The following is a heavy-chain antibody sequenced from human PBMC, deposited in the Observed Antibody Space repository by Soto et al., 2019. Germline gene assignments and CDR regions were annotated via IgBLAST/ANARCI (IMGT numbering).Heavy chain of an antibody. D-gene: IGHD5-12*01. V-gene: IGHV4-30-4*01. CDR1: GGPISSGDYY. CDR3: ARDALRGYGYYFDS. CDR2: MYYSGSA. J-gene: IGHJ4*02. Sequence: QVQLQESGPGRVKPSQTLSLTCSVSGGPISSGDYYWSWIRQPPGKGLEWIGYMYYSGSADYNPSLKSRVSIAVDTSKNQFSLEVTSVTAADTAVYYCARDALRGYGYYFDSWGQGTLVSVSS.